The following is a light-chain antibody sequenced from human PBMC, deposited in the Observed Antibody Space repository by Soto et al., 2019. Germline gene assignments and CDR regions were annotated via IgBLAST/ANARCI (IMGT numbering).Light chain of an antibody. J-gene: IGLJ1*01. V-gene: IGLV2-23*01. Sequence: QSALTQPASVSGSPGQSITISCTGTSSDVGSYNLVSWYQQHPGEAPKLMIYEGSKRPSGVSNRFSGSKSGNTASLTISGLQAEDEADYYCCSYAGFSTLYVFGTGTKVTVL. CDR3: CSYAGFSTLYV. CDR2: EGS. CDR1: SSDVGSYNL.